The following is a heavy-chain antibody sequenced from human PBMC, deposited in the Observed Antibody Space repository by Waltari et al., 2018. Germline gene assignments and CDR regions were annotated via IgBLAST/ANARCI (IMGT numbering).Heavy chain of an antibody. CDR1: GFTFSSYS. V-gene: IGHV3-21*01. D-gene: IGHD6-13*01. Sequence: EVQLVESGGGLVKPGGSLRLSCAASGFTFSSYSMNWVRQAPGKGVEWVSCISSSSSYIYDADAVKGRFTISRDNAKNSLYLQMNSLRAEDTAVYYCARAQTSIASEDSWGQGTLVTVSS. J-gene: IGHJ4*02. CDR2: ISSSSSYI. CDR3: ARAQTSIASEDS.